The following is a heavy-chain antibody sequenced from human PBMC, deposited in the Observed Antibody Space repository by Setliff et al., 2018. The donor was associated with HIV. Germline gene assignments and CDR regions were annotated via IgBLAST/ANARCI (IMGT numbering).Heavy chain of an antibody. Sequence: LSLTCAVSGYSISSGFYWGWIRQPPGKGLEWISYICVGGTTTSYADSVRGRFTISKDNAKKSLYLQMNSLRAEDTALYYCARVDAISGYYLYWGQGTLVTVSS. V-gene: IGHV3-11*04. CDR2: ICVGGTTT. CDR1: GYSISSGFY. CDR3: ARVDAISGYYLY. J-gene: IGHJ4*02. D-gene: IGHD3-22*01.